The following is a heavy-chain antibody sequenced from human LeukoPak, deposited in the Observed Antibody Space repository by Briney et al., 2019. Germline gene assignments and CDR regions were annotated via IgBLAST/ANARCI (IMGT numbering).Heavy chain of an antibody. V-gene: IGHV1-18*01. Sequence: ASVKVSCKASGYTFTSYGITWVRQAPGQGLEWMGWINANNGNTNYAQNLQGRVTMTRDTSTSAAYMDLRSLRSDDTAVYYCARDQAADSGLAGYWGQGTLVTVSS. CDR1: GYTFTSYG. CDR3: ARDQAADSGLAGY. CDR2: INANNGNT. D-gene: IGHD5-12*01. J-gene: IGHJ4*02.